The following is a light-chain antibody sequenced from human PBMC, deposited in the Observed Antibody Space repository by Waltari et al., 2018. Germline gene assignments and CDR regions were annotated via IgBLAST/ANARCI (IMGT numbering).Light chain of an antibody. Sequence: QLVLTQSPSASASLGASVKLTCTLSSGHTSNVIAWLQQQPGKAPRFLMKVNSDGSHSKGDEIPDRFSGSSSGAERYLSISSLQSEDDADYYCQTGGHGTWVFGGGTKVTVL. J-gene: IGLJ3*02. V-gene: IGLV4-69*01. CDR3: QTGGHGTWV. CDR2: VNSDGSH. CDR1: SGHTSNV.